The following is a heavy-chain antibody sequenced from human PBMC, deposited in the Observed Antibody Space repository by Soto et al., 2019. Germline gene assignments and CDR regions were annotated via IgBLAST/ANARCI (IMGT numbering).Heavy chain of an antibody. J-gene: IGHJ4*02. CDR1: GFTFSDYY. CDR3: AREVRRVYSGSYPIDY. V-gene: IGHV3-11*01. CDR2: ISSSGSTI. Sequence: PGGALRLSCAASGFTFSDYYMSWIRQAPGKGLEWASYISSSGSTIYYADSVKGRFTISRDNAKNSLYLQMNSLRAEDTAVYYCAREVRRVYSGSYPIDYWGQGTLVTVSS. D-gene: IGHD1-26*01.